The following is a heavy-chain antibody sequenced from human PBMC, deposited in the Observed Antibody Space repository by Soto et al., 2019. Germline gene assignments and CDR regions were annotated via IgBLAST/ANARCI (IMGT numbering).Heavy chain of an antibody. CDR1: GGSISSHY. D-gene: IGHD3-10*01. CDR2: IYYSGST. Sequence: SETLSLTCTVSGGSISSHYWSWIRRPPGKGLEWIGYIYYSGSTNYNPSLKSRVTISVDTSKNQFSLKLSSVTAADTAVYYCARQYYYGSGSYSWGWFDPWGQGTLVTVSS. V-gene: IGHV4-59*08. J-gene: IGHJ5*02. CDR3: ARQYYYGSGSYSWGWFDP.